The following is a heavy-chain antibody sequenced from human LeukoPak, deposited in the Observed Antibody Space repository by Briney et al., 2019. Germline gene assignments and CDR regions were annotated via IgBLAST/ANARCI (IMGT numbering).Heavy chain of an antibody. CDR2: IYYSGST. D-gene: IGHD2-2*03. J-gene: IGHJ5*02. Sequence: SETLSLTCTVSGGSISSSSYYWGWFRQPPGKGLEWIGSIYYSGSTYYNPSLKSRVTISVDTSKNQFSLKLSSVTAADTAVYYCAKGRRYLGIVSRFDPWGQGTLVTVSS. V-gene: IGHV4-39*07. CDR1: GGSISSSSYY. CDR3: AKGRRYLGIVSRFDP.